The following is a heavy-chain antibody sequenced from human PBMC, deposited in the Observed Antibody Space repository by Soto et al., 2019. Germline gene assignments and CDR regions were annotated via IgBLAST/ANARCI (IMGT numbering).Heavy chain of an antibody. D-gene: IGHD1-26*01. CDR3: ARGGAMGVDY. CDR1: GFTFNNKW. CDR2: MDGYSTTT. V-gene: IGHV3-74*01. Sequence: EVQLVESGGGLVQPGGSLRLSCTASGFTFNNKWLHWVRQPPGKGLVWVSRMDGYSTTTTYADSVQGRFPISRDNAKHTVFLPVNSLTDEDTAVYYCARGGAMGVDYWGQGTLVTVSS. J-gene: IGHJ4*02.